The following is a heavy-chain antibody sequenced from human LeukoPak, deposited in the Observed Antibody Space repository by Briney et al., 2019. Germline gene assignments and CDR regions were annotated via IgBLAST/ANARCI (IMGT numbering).Heavy chain of an antibody. CDR3: AKDSLVGGWQVGYSFDS. V-gene: IGHV3-23*01. Sequence: GGSLRLSCAASGFTFSSYAMSWVRQAPGKGLEWVSAISGSGGSTYYADSVKGRFTISRDNSKNTLFLQMNSLRAEDTAVYYCAKDSLVGGWQVGYSFDSWGQGTLVTVSS. J-gene: IGHJ4*02. D-gene: IGHD6-19*01. CDR1: GFTFSSYA. CDR2: ISGSGGST.